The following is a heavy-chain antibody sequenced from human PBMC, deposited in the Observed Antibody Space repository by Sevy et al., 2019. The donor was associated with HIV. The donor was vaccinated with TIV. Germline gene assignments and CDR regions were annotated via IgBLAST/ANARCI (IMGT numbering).Heavy chain of an antibody. CDR2: INPNSGGT. CDR3: ARARVAGSYYSMGY. CDR1: GYTFTGYY. D-gene: IGHD2-15*01. Sequence: ASVKVSCKASGYTFTGYYMHWVRQAPGQGLEWMGWINPNSGGTNYAQKFQGRVTTTRDTSISTAYMELSRLRSDDTAVYYCARARVAGSYYSMGYWGQGTLVTVSS. J-gene: IGHJ4*02. V-gene: IGHV1-2*02.